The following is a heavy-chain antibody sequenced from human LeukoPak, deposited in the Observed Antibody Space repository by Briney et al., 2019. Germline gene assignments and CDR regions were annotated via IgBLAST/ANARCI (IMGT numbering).Heavy chain of an antibody. CDR1: GLTFSSYW. D-gene: IGHD1-7*01. CDR3: ARGRELLNPFDY. Sequence: QPGGSLRLSCAASGLTFSSYWMHWVRQAPGKGLVWVSGIKTDGSSTSYADSVKGRFTIPRDNAKNMLYLQMNSLRAEDTAVYYCARGRELLNPFDYWGQGTLVTVSS. CDR2: IKTDGSST. V-gene: IGHV3-74*01. J-gene: IGHJ4*02.